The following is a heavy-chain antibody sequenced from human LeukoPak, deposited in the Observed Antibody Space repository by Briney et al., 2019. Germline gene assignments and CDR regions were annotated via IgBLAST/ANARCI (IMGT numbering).Heavy chain of an antibody. CDR1: GGSISSSSYY. J-gene: IGHJ4*02. V-gene: IGHV4-39*01. Sequence: PSETLSLTCTVSGGSISSSSYYWGWIRQPPGKGLEWIGSIYYSGSTYYNPSLKSRVTISVDTSKNQFSLKLSSVTAADTAVYSCGSPYCSSTSGYRGGYYFDYWGQGTLVTVSS. CDR3: GSPYCSSTSGYRGGYYFDY. D-gene: IGHD2-2*02. CDR2: IYYSGST.